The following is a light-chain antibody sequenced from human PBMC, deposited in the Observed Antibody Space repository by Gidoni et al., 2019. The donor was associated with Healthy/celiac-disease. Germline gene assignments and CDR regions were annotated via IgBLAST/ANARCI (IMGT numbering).Light chain of an antibody. J-gene: IGLJ3*02. CDR3: QTWGTGKGV. Sequence: QLVLTQSPSASASLVASVKLTCTLSSGHSSYAIAWHQQQPEKGPRYLMKLNSDGSHSKGDGIPDRFSGSSSGAERYLTISSLQSEDEADYYCQTWGTGKGVFGGGTKLTVL. V-gene: IGLV4-69*01. CDR1: SGHSSYA. CDR2: LNSDGSH.